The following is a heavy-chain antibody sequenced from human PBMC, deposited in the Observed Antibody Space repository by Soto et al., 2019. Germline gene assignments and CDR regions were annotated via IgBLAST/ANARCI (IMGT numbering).Heavy chain of an antibody. J-gene: IGHJ3*02. CDR1: GFTFSSYE. CDR2: ISSSGSTI. CDR3: AGGSGYYYTDAFDI. D-gene: IGHD3-22*01. Sequence: LRLSCAASGFTFSSYEMNWVRQAPGKGLEWVSYISSSGSTIYYADSVKGRFTISRDNAKNSLYLQMNSLRAEDTAVYYCAGGSGYYYTDAFDIWGQGTMVTVSS. V-gene: IGHV3-48*03.